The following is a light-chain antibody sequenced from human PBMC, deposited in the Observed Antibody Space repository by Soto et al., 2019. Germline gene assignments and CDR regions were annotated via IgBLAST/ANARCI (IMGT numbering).Light chain of an antibody. CDR1: SSNIGSRY. CDR3: ATWDDILSGRV. J-gene: IGLJ3*02. Sequence: QSVLTQPPSASGTPGQRVTIPCSGSSSNIGSRYVYWYQQLPGTAPKLLIFRNNQRPSGVPDRFSGSKSGTSASLAISGLRSEDEADYYCATWDDILSGRVFGGGTKLTVL. V-gene: IGLV1-47*01. CDR2: RNN.